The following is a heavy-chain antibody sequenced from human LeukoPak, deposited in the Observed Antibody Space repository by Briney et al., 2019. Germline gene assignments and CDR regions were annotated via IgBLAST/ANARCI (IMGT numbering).Heavy chain of an antibody. D-gene: IGHD2-21*02. CDR1: GGSISSSSYY. Sequence: SETLSLTCTVSGGSISSSSYYWGWIRQPPGKGLEWIGSIYYSGSTYYNPSLKSRVTISVDTSKNQFSLKLSSVTAADTAVYYCARTLREVMVTAFFDYWGQGTLVTVSS. J-gene: IGHJ4*02. CDR2: IYYSGST. V-gene: IGHV4-39*07. CDR3: ARTLREVMVTAFFDY.